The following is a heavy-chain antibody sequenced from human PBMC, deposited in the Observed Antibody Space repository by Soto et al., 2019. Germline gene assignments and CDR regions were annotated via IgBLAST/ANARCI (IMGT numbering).Heavy chain of an antibody. Sequence: QVQLQDSGPGLVKPSQTLSLTCTVSGGSISSGDYYWSWIRQPPGKGLEWIGYIYYIGSTYYNPSLKSRVTISVDTSMNQSSLKLSSVTAADTAVYYCARERPDGSRLDPWGQGTLVTVSS. CDR3: ARERPDGSRLDP. CDR2: IYYIGST. D-gene: IGHD6-13*01. V-gene: IGHV4-30-4*01. CDR1: GGSISSGDYY. J-gene: IGHJ5*02.